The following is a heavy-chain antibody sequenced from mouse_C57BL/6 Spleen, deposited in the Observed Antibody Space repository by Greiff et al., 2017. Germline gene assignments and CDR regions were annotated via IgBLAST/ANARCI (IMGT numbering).Heavy chain of an antibody. Sequence: VQLQQSGPELVKPGASVKISCKASGYTFTDYYMNWVKQSHGKSLEWIGDINPNNGGTSYNQKFKGKATLTVDKSSSTAYMERRSLTSEDSAVYYCARYDYDGAWFAYWGQGTLVTVSA. CDR2: INPNNGGT. D-gene: IGHD2-4*01. CDR1: GYTFTDYY. CDR3: ARYDYDGAWFAY. J-gene: IGHJ3*01. V-gene: IGHV1-26*01.